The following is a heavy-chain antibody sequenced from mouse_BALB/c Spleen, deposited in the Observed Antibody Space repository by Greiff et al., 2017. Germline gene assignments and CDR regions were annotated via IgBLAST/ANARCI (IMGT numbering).Heavy chain of an antibody. V-gene: IGHV1-82*01. CDR1: GYAFSSSW. D-gene: IGHD3-1*01. CDR3: ARSLARATGFAY. J-gene: IGHJ3*01. Sequence: QVQLKESGPELVKPGASVKISCKASGYAFSSSWMNWVKQRPGQGLEWIGRIYPGDGDTNYNGKFKGKATLTADKSSSTAYMQLSSLTSVDSAVYFCARSLARATGFAYWGQGTLVTVSA. CDR2: IYPGDGDT.